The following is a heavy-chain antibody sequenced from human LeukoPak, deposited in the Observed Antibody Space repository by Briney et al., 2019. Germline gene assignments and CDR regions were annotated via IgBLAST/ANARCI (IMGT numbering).Heavy chain of an antibody. V-gene: IGHV3-23*01. CDR3: AKRGVVIRVILVGFHKEAYYFES. D-gene: IGHD3/OR15-3a*01. Sequence: GGSLRLSCAVSGITLSNYGMSWVRQAPGKGLEWVAGISDSGGSTKYADSVKGRFIISRDNPKNTLFLQMNSLRAEDTAVYFCAKRGVVIRVILVGFHKEAYYFESWGQGALVTVSS. J-gene: IGHJ4*02. CDR1: GITLSNYG. CDR2: ISDSGGST.